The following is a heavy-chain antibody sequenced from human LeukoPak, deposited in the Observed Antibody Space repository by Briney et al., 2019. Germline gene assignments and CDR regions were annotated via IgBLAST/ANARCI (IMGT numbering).Heavy chain of an antibody. D-gene: IGHD3-3*01. CDR3: TPSTYYDFWSGQ. V-gene: IGHV3-74*01. J-gene: IGHJ4*02. Sequence: GGSLRLSCAASGFTFSSYWMHWVRQAPGKGLVWVSRINSDGSSTSYADSVKGRFTISRDNAKNTLCLQMNSLRAEDTAVYYCTPSTYYDFWSGQWGQGTLVTVSS. CDR1: GFTFSSYW. CDR2: INSDGSST.